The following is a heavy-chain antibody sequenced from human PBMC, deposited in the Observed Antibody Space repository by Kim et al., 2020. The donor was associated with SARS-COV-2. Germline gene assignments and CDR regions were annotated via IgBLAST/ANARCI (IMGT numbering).Heavy chain of an antibody. CDR3: ARGGGSYYRVFDY. Sequence: YHPSPTSLVTMSVTTSKNQFSLKLSSVTAAHTAVYYCARGGGSYYRVFDYWGQGTLVTVSS. V-gene: IGHV4-59*09. D-gene: IGHD1-26*01. J-gene: IGHJ4*02.